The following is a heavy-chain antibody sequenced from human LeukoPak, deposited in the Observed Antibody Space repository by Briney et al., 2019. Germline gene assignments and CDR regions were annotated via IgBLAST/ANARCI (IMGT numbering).Heavy chain of an antibody. CDR3: ARLRVSKWSGQLLDYYGMDV. V-gene: IGHV4-4*02. CDR2: IYHSGST. J-gene: IGHJ6*02. CDR1: GGSISSSNW. Sequence: PSETLSLTCAVSGGSISSSNWWSWVRQPPGKGLEWIGEIYHSGSTNYNPPLKSRVTISVDKSKNQFSLKLSSVTAADTAVYYCARLRVSKWSGQLLDYYGMDVWGQGTTVTVSS. D-gene: IGHD3-10*01.